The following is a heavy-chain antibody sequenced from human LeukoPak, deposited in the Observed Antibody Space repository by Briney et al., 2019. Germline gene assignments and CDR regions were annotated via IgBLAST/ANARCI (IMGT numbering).Heavy chain of an antibody. CDR1: GFTFSSYT. J-gene: IGHJ6*02. CDR3: ARDLAHYYGMDV. V-gene: IGHV3-48*01. Sequence: GGSLRLSCAASGFTFSSYTMNWVRQAPGKGLEWVSYISSSSNTIYYADSVKGRFTISRDNAKSSLYLQMNSLRAEDTAVYYCARDLAHYYGMDVWGQGTTVTVSS. CDR2: ISSSSNTI.